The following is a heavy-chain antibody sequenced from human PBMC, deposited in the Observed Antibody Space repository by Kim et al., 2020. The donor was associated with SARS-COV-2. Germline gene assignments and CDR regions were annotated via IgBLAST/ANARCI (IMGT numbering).Heavy chain of an antibody. CDR1: GFTFSSYL. CDR3: ASAVGYCSGGSCSKYWFDP. V-gene: IGHV3-74*01. Sequence: GGSLRLSCAASGFTFSSYLMHWVRQAPGKGLVWVSRINSDGSSTSYADSVKGRFTISRDNAKNTLYLQMNSLRAEDTAVYYCASAVGYCSGGSCSKYWFDPWGQGTLVTVSS. J-gene: IGHJ5*02. D-gene: IGHD2-15*01. CDR2: INSDGSST.